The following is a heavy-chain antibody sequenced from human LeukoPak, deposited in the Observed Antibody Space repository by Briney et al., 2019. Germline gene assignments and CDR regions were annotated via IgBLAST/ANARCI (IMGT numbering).Heavy chain of an antibody. CDR1: GFTFDDYA. D-gene: IGHD6-19*01. J-gene: IGHJ4*02. Sequence: PGRSLRLSCAASGFTFDDYAMHWVRQAPGKGLEWVSGISWNSGSIGYADSVKGRFTISRDNAKNSLYLQMNSLRAEDTAIYYCAKDYGGGWYYDFDYWGQGTLVTVSS. V-gene: IGHV3-9*01. CDR3: AKDYGGGWYYDFDY. CDR2: ISWNSGSI.